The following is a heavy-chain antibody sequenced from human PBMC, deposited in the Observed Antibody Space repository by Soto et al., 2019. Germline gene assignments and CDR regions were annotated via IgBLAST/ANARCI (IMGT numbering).Heavy chain of an antibody. Sequence: LRLSCAASGFTFSFYAMHWVRQAPGKGLEWVAVISYNGRNKHYVDSVKGRFTISRDNSQDTLYLQMDSLRPDDTAVYYCARQAKIGDRSQFYFDSWGQGTLVTVSS. CDR1: GFTFSFYA. CDR3: ARQAKIGDRSQFYFDS. V-gene: IGHV3-30*04. CDR2: ISYNGRNK. D-gene: IGHD3-16*01. J-gene: IGHJ4*02.